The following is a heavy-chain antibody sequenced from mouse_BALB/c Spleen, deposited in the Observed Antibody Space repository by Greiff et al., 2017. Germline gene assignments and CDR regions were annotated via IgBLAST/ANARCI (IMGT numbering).Heavy chain of an antibody. CDR1: GFTFSSFG. CDR3: ARRTIYYYAMDY. CDR2: ISSGSSTI. J-gene: IGHJ4*01. V-gene: IGHV5-17*02. Sequence: EVQVVESGGGLVQPGGSRKLSCAASGFTFSSFGMHWVRQAPEKGLEWVAYISSGSSTIYYADTVKGRFTISRDNPKNTLFLQMTSLRSEDTAMYYCARRTIYYYAMDYWGQGTSVTVSS.